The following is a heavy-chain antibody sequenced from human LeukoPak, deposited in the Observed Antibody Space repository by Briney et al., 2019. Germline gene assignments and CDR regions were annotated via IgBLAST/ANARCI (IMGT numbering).Heavy chain of an antibody. CDR3: ARDDYYDSSGYDY. V-gene: IGHV4-34*01. Sequence: SETLSLTCAVYGGSFSGYYWSWIRQPPGKGLEWIGEINHSGSTNYNPSLKSRVTISVDTSKNQFSLKLSSVAAADTAVYYCARDDYYDSSGYDYWGQGTLVTVSS. D-gene: IGHD3-22*01. J-gene: IGHJ4*02. CDR2: INHSGST. CDR1: GGSFSGYY.